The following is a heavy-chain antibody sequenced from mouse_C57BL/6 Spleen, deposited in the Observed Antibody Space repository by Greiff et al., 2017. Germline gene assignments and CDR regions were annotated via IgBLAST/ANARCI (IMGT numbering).Heavy chain of an antibody. J-gene: IGHJ4*01. Sequence: EVKLMESEGGLVQPGSSMKLSCTASGFTFSDYYMAWVRQVPEKGLEWVANINYDGSSTYYLDSLKSRFIISRDNAKNILYLQMSSLKSEDTATYYCARDNYGSSYYYAMDYWGQGTSVTVSS. CDR3: ARDNYGSSYYYAMDY. CDR2: INYDGSST. D-gene: IGHD1-1*01. V-gene: IGHV5-16*01. CDR1: GFTFSDYY.